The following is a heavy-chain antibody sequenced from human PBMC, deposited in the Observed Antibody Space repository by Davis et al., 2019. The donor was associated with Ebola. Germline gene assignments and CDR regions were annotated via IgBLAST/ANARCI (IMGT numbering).Heavy chain of an antibody. J-gene: IGHJ4*02. D-gene: IGHD4-17*01. V-gene: IGHV3-7*01. CDR3: ARDDYGNYYFDY. CDR1: GFTFSSYW. CDR2: IKQDGSEK. Sequence: PGGSLRLSCAASGFTFSSYWMSWVRQAPGKGLEWVANIKQDGSEKYYVDSVKGRFTISRDDAKNSLYLQMNSVRDEDTAVYYCARDDYGNYYFDYWGQGTLVTVSS.